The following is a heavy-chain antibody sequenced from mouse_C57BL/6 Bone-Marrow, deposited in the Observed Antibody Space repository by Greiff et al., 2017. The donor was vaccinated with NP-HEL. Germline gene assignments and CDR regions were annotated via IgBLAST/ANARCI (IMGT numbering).Heavy chain of an antibody. J-gene: IGHJ2*01. D-gene: IGHD3-3*01. V-gene: IGHV1-26*01. Sequence: EVKLQQSGPELVKPGASVKISCKASGYTFTDYYMNWVKQSHGKSLEWIGDINPNNGGTSYNQKFKGKATLTVDKSSSTAYMELRSLTSEDSAVYYCARWGRGFDYWGQGTTLTVSS. CDR3: ARWGRGFDY. CDR1: GYTFTDYY. CDR2: INPNNGGT.